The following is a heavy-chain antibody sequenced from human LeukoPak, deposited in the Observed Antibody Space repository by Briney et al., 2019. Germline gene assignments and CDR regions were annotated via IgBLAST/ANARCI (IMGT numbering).Heavy chain of an antibody. V-gene: IGHV6-1*01. D-gene: IGHD1-7*01. CDR1: GDSVSSNSAA. CDR2: TYYRSKWYN. J-gene: IGHJ6*03. CDR3: ARAVDSPLNRYNWNYDLTRTDYYYYMDV. Sequence: SQTLSLTCAISGDSVSSNSAAWNWIRQSPSRGLEWLGRTYYRSKWYNDYAVSVKSRITINPDTSKNQFSLQLNSVTPEDTAVYYCARAVDSPLNRYNWNYDLTRTDYYYYMDVWGKGTTVTVSS.